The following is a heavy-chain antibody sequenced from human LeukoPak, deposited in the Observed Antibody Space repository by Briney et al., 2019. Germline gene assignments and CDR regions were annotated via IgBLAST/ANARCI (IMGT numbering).Heavy chain of an antibody. CDR2: IWYDGSNK. Sequence: GGSLRLSCAASGFTFSSYGMHWVRQAPGKGLEWVAVIWYDGSNKYYADSVKGRFTISRDNSKNTLYLQMNSLRAEDTAVYYCARSFSGSYAVNDYWGQATLVTVSA. J-gene: IGHJ4*02. D-gene: IGHD1-26*01. CDR1: GFTFSSYG. V-gene: IGHV3-33*01. CDR3: ARSFSGSYAVNDY.